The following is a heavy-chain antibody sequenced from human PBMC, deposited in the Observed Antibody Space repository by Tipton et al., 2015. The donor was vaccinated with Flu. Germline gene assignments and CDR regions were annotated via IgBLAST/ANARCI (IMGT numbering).Heavy chain of an antibody. J-gene: IGHJ4*02. Sequence: TLSLTCIVSGYSISSGFYWGWIRQPPGKGLEWIGTIYHSGNPYYNPSLESRVTISVDTSKNQFSLKLRSVAAADTAVYYCARNGHDCTNNWGQGTLVTVSS. CDR3: ARNGHDCTNN. CDR2: IYHSGNP. V-gene: IGHV4-38-2*02. CDR1: GYSISSGFY. D-gene: IGHD4-11*01.